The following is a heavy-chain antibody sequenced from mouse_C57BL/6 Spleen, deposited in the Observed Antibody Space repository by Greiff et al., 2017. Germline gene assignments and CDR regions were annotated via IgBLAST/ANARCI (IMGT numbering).Heavy chain of an antibody. Sequence: QVQLQQSGAELVRPGASVTLSCKASGYTFTDYEMHWVKQTPVHGLEWIGAIDPETGGTAYKQKFKGKAILTADKSSSTAYMELRSLTSEASAVYYCTRNNSGYWGQGTTLTVSS. J-gene: IGHJ2*01. V-gene: IGHV1-15*01. CDR2: IDPETGGT. CDR3: TRNNSGY. CDR1: GYTFTDYE. D-gene: IGHD1-3*01.